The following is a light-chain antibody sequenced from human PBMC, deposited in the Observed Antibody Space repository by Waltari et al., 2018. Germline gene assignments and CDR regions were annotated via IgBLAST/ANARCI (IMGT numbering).Light chain of an antibody. J-gene: IGLJ1*01. CDR1: SSNIGAGYG. Sequence: QSVLTQPPSVSGAPGQKFTISCTGTSSNIGAGYGVHWYQQLPGAAPKLLISGDTNRPSGVPDRFSGSKSGTSASLAITGLQAEDEADYYCQAYDSSLRGYVFGTGTKVAVL. CDR3: QAYDSSLRGYV. V-gene: IGLV1-40*01. CDR2: GDT.